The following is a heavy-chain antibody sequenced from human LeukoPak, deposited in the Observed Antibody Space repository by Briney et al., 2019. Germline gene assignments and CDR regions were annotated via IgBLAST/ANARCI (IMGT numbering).Heavy chain of an antibody. J-gene: IGHJ5*02. CDR3: ARDSSSWYLNWFDP. CDR1: GGSISSYY. CDR2: IYTSGST. Sequence: SETLSLTCTVSGGSISSYYWSRIRQPAGKGLEWIGRIYTSGSTNYNPSLKSRVTMSVDTSKNQFSLKLSSVTAADTAVYYCARDSSSWYLNWFDPWGQGTLVTVSS. D-gene: IGHD6-13*01. V-gene: IGHV4-4*07.